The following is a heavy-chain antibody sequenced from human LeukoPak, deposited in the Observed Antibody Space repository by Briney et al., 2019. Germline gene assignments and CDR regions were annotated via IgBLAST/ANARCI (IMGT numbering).Heavy chain of an antibody. CDR3: AKGDFYGSGRDYYYYMDV. V-gene: IGHV3-23*01. Sequence: PGGSLRLSCAASGFTFSSYAMSWVRQAPGKGLEWVSAIRGSGDRTHYADSVKGRFTISRDNSKNTLYLQMNSLRAEDTAVYNCAKGDFYGSGRDYYYYMDVWGKGTTVTISS. D-gene: IGHD3-10*01. J-gene: IGHJ6*03. CDR1: GFTFSSYA. CDR2: IRGSGDRT.